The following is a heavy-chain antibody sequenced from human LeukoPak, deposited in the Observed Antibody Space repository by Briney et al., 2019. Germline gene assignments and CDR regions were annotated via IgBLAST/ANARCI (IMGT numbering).Heavy chain of an antibody. CDR3: TKGGVVSGFDY. CDR1: GFSFGAYA. J-gene: IGHJ4*02. V-gene: IGHV3-23*01. D-gene: IGHD2-21*01. Sequence: GGSLRLSCAASGFSFGAYAMTWVRQAPGKGLECVATISGSGGNTYYTDSVKGRFTISRDNSVHTLFLQMSSLRAEDTALYYCTKGGVVSGFDYWGRGVLVTVSS. CDR2: ISGSGGNT.